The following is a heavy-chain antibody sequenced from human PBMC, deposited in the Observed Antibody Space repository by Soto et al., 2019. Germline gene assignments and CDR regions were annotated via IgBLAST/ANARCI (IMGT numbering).Heavy chain of an antibody. D-gene: IGHD1-26*01. CDR2: INVISTYT. V-gene: IGHV3-11*06. CDR3: ARVQGSGSYQPLDY. J-gene: IGHJ4*02. Sequence: QVQLVESGGGLVNLGGSLRLSCAASGFTFGGHYMSWIRQAPGKGLEWLSHINVISTYTNYADSVKGRFTISRDNVKSSLYLQMNSLRAEDTAVYYCARVQGSGSYQPLDYWGPGTLVTVSS. CDR1: GFTFGGHY.